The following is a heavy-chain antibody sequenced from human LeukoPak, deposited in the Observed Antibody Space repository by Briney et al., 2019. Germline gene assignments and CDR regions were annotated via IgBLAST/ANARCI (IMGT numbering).Heavy chain of an antibody. V-gene: IGHV3-15*01. CDR2: IKSKTDGGTT. CDR1: GFTFSNAW. D-gene: IGHD2-15*01. J-gene: IGHJ6*03. Sequence: PGGSLRLSCAASGFTFSNAWMSWVRQAPGKGLEWVGRIKSKTDGGTTDYAAPVKGRFTISRDDSKNTLYLQMNSLKTEDTAVYYCTTEELGYCSGGSCYSLYYYSYDMDIWGKGTTVTVSS. CDR3: TTEELGYCSGGSCYSLYYYSYDMDI.